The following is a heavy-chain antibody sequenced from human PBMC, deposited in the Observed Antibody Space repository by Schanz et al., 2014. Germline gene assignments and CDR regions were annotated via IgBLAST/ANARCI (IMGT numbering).Heavy chain of an antibody. CDR2: INPSSGTT. J-gene: IGHJ4*02. CDR1: GYTFTSYY. CDR3: ARGGFFDRTSFDS. D-gene: IGHD2-2*01. V-gene: IGHV1-46*03. Sequence: QVQLVQSGAEVKKPGASVKVSCKASGYTFTSYYIHWVRQAPGQGLEWMGKINPSSGTTRIAQTFKGRLTVTRDTSKSTVNMQLSSLRSEDTAVYYCARGGFFDRTSFDSWGQGTLVTVSS.